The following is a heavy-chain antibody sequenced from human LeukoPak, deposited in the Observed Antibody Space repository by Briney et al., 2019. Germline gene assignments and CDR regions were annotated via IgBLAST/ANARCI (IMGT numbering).Heavy chain of an antibody. CDR1: GFTFSDYY. CDR3: ARGHGVVPASDDPFDI. V-gene: IGHV3-11*04. J-gene: IGHJ3*02. CDR2: ISSSDGTI. D-gene: IGHD2-2*01. Sequence: GGSLRLSCAASGFTFSDYYMIWIRQAPGKGLEWVSYISSSDGTIYYADSAKGRFTISRDNAKNSLYLQMNSLRAEDTAVYYCARGHGVVPASDDPFDIWGQGTMVTVSS.